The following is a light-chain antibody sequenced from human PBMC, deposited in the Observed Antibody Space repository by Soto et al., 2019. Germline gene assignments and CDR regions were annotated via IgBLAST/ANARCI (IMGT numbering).Light chain of an antibody. Sequence: QPVLTQSPSASASLGASVKLTCTLSSGHSSYAIAWHQQQPEKGPRYLMKLDSDGSHTKGDAIPDRFSGSSSGAERYLTIFSLQSEDEADYYCQTWGTGIHVVFGGGTQLTVL. V-gene: IGLV4-69*01. CDR3: QTWGTGIHVV. CDR2: LDSDGSH. CDR1: SGHSSYA. J-gene: IGLJ2*01.